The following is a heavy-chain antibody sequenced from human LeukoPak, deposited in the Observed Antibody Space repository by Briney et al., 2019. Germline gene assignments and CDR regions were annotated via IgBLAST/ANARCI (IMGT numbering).Heavy chain of an antibody. CDR1: GGSISSSSYY. CDR3: AALRASGAYCGGDCYLRGDDY. V-gene: IGHV4-39*01. D-gene: IGHD2-21*01. Sequence: SETLSLTCTVSGGSISSSSYYWGWIRQPPGKGLEWIGSIYYSGSTYYNPSPKSRFTISVDTSKNQFSLKLSSVTAADTAVYYCAALRASGAYCGGDCYLRGDDYWGQGALVTVSS. CDR2: IYYSGST. J-gene: IGHJ4*02.